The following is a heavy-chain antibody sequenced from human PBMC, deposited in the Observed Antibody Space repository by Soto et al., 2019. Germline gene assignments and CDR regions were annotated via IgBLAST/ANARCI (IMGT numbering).Heavy chain of an antibody. CDR2: IDPSDSYT. Sequence: GESLKISCXGSGYSFTSYWISWVRQMPGKGLEWMGRIDPSDSYTNYSPSFQGHVTISADKSISTAYLQWSSLKASDTAMYYCARLAYSSGWYRGFDPWGQGTLVTVSS. D-gene: IGHD6-19*01. V-gene: IGHV5-10-1*01. CDR3: ARLAYSSGWYRGFDP. J-gene: IGHJ5*02. CDR1: GYSFTSYW.